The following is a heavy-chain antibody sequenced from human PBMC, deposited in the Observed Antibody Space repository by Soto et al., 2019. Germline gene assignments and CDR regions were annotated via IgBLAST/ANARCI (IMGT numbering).Heavy chain of an antibody. Sequence: PGGSLRLSCAASGFTFSSYGMHWVRQAPGKGLEWVAVISYDGSNKYYADSVKGRFAISRDNSENTLYLQMNSLRAEDTAVYYCAKDLRCSSTSCLRYYYYGMDVWGQGTTVTVSS. J-gene: IGHJ6*02. CDR3: AKDLRCSSTSCLRYYYYGMDV. D-gene: IGHD2-2*01. CDR1: GFTFSSYG. CDR2: ISYDGSNK. V-gene: IGHV3-30*18.